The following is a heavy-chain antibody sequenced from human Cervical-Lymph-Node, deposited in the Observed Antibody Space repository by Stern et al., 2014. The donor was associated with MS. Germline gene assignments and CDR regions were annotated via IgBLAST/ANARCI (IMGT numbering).Heavy chain of an antibody. D-gene: IGHD1-7*01. CDR2: IIPIIGMT. J-gene: IGHJ4*02. Sequence: QVQLVQSGAEVKKPGSSVKVSCKASGGTFSGYAFSWVRQAPGQGLEWMGRIIPIIGMTNYAQRFQGRVTLTAEKSTTTAYMELSGLGFDDTAVYYCATPPVETTSFDYWGQGTLVTVSS. CDR1: GGTFSGYA. CDR3: ATPPVETTSFDY. V-gene: IGHV1-69*09.